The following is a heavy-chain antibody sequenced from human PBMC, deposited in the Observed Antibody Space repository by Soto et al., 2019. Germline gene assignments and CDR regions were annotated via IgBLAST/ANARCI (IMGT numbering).Heavy chain of an antibody. J-gene: IGHJ5*02. V-gene: IGHV1-69*06. CDR2: IIPIFGTA. Sequence: SVKVSCKASGGTFSSYAISWVRQAPGQGLEWMGGIIPIFGTANYAQKFQGRVTITADKSTSTAYMELSSLRSEDTAVYYCASIAAAGYNWFDPWGQGTLVTVSS. CDR3: ASIAAAGYNWFDP. D-gene: IGHD6-13*01. CDR1: GGTFSSYA.